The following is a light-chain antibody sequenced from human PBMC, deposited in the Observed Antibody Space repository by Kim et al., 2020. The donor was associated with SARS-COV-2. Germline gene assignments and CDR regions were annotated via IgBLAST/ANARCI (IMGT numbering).Light chain of an antibody. J-gene: IGKJ2*03. Sequence: LSTGETATPACWASHSVGSSLAWYQQQPGQAPRLRIYDTSHRAPDIPDRFSGSGSGTHFTLTISSREPEDFAVYYCQQRTNWSYSCGQGTKLEI. CDR1: HSVGSS. V-gene: IGKV3-11*01. CDR2: DTS. CDR3: QQRTNWSYS.